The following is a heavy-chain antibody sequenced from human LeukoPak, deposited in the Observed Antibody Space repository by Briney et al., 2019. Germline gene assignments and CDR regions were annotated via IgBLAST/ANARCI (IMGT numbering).Heavy chain of an antibody. CDR2: INHSGST. Sequence: SETLSLTCAVYGGSFSGYYWSWIRQPPGKGLEWIGEINHSGSTNYNPSLKSRVTISVDTSKNQFSLKLSSATAADTAVYYCARGYCSSTSCYDEEFLYYYYGMDVWGQGTTVTVSS. CDR1: GGSFSGYY. V-gene: IGHV4-34*01. J-gene: IGHJ6*02. CDR3: ARGYCSSTSCYDEEFLYYYYGMDV. D-gene: IGHD2-2*01.